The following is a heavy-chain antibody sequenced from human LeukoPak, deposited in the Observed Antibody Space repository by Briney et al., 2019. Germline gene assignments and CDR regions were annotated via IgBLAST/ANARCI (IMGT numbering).Heavy chain of an antibody. CDR3: AKGPLGYYDSSGYYPYYFDY. V-gene: IGHV3-30*18. Sequence: GGSLRLSCAASGFTFSSYGMHWVRQAPGKGLEWVAVISYDGSNKYYADSVKGRFTISRDNSKNTLYLQMNSLRAEDTAVYYCAKGPLGYYDSSGYYPYYFDYWGQGTLVTVFS. CDR1: GFTFSSYG. CDR2: ISYDGSNK. J-gene: IGHJ4*02. D-gene: IGHD3-22*01.